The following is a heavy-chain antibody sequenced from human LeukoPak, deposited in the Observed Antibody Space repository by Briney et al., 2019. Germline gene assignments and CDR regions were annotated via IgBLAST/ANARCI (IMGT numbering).Heavy chain of an antibody. Sequence: GGSVKVSCKASGGTFSSYAISWVRQAPGQGLEWMGGIIPILGIANYAQKFQGRVTITADNSTSTAYMELSSLRSEDTAVYYCAKNERWELLRSAFDIWGQGTMVTVSS. CDR3: AKNERWELLRSAFDI. V-gene: IGHV1-69*10. J-gene: IGHJ3*02. CDR1: GGTFSSYA. D-gene: IGHD1-26*01. CDR2: IIPILGIA.